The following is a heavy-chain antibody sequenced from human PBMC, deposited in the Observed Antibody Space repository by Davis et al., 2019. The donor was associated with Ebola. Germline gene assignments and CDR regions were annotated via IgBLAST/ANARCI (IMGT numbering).Heavy chain of an antibody. V-gene: IGHV3-7*01. D-gene: IGHD3-22*01. CDR1: GFTFSSYW. CDR2: IKQDGSEK. CDR3: ARALHYYDSSGYLGL. J-gene: IGHJ4*02. Sequence: GGSLRLSCAASGFTFSSYWMSWVRQAPGKGLEWVANIKQDGSEKYYVDSVKGRFTISRDSAKNSLYLQMNSLRAEDTAVYYCARALHYYDSSGYLGLWGQGTLVTVSS.